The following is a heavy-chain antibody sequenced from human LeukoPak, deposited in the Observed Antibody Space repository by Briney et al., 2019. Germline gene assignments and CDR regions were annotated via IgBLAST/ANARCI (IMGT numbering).Heavy chain of an antibody. CDR3: AIGYSGYDYYNY. D-gene: IGHD5-12*01. V-gene: IGHV1-8*03. CDR1: GYTFTSYD. CDR2: VNPNSGNT. J-gene: IGHJ4*02. Sequence: ASVKVSCKASGYTFTSYDINWVRQATGQGLEWMGWVNPNSGNTGYAQRFQGRVTITRNTSISTAYMELSSLRSEDTAVYYCAIGYSGYDYYNYWGQGTLVTVSS.